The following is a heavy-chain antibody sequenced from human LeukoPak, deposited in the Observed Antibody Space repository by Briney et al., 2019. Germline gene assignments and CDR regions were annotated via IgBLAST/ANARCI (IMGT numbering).Heavy chain of an antibody. J-gene: IGHJ4*02. CDR3: ASSLDYYDSSDY. V-gene: IGHV4-61*02. D-gene: IGHD3-10*01. Sequence: SETLSLTCTVSGGSISSGSYYWSWIRQPAGKGLEWIGRIYTSGSTNYNPSLKSRVTISVDTSKNQFSLKLSSVTAADTAVYYCASSLDYYDSSDYWGQGTLVSVSS. CDR2: IYTSGST. CDR1: GGSISSGSYY.